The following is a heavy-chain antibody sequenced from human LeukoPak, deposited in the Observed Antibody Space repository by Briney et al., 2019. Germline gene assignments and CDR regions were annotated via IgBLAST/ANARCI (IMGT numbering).Heavy chain of an antibody. J-gene: IGHJ4*02. CDR2: ISSSGSPI. D-gene: IGHD6-13*01. CDR3: ARVDQIVAAGILGH. Sequence: PGGSLRLSCVASGFTFSDYYMSWIRQTPGKGLEWLSYISSSGSPISYADSVRGRFTISRDNAKNSLYLQMNSLRAEDTAVYHCARVDQIVAAGILGHWGQGTLVTVSS. V-gene: IGHV3-11*01. CDR1: GFTFSDYY.